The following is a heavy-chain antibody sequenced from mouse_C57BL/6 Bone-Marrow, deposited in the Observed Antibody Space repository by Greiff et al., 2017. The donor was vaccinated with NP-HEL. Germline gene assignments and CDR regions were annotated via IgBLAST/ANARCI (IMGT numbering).Heavy chain of an antibody. Sequence: EAGGGLVQPKGSLKLSCAASGFSFNTYAMNWVRQAPGKGLEWVARIRSKSNNYATYYADSVKDRFTISRDDSESMLYLQMNNLKTEDTAMYYCVRHPHYYGSSYNYAMDYWGQGTSVTVSS. J-gene: IGHJ4*01. V-gene: IGHV10-1*01. D-gene: IGHD1-1*01. CDR3: VRHPHYYGSSYNYAMDY. CDR1: GFSFNTYA. CDR2: IRSKSNNYAT.